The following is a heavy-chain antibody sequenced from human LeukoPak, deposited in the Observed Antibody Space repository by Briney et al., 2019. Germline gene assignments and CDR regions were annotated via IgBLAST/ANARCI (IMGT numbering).Heavy chain of an antibody. Sequence: GGSLRLSCAASGFTFSSYSMNWVRQAPGKGLEWVSSISSSSYIYYADSVKGRFTISRDNAKNSLYLQMNSLRAEDTAVYYCARDWTPYSSSSELFDYWGQGTLVTVSS. CDR1: GFTFSSYS. CDR3: ARDWTPYSSSSELFDY. CDR2: ISSSSYI. J-gene: IGHJ4*02. V-gene: IGHV3-21*01. D-gene: IGHD6-6*01.